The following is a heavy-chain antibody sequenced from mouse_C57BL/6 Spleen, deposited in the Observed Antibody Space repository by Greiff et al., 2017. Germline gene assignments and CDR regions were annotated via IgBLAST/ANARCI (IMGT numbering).Heavy chain of an antibody. D-gene: IGHD1-1*01. J-gene: IGHJ3*01. CDR2: IDPSDSET. Sequence: VQLQQPGAELVRPGSSVKMSCKASGYTFTSYWMHWVKQRPIQGLEWIGNIDPSDSETHYNQKFKDKATLTVDKSSSTAYMQLSSLTSEDSAVYYCARVHYYGSLWFAYWGQGTLVTVSA. CDR1: GYTFTSYW. CDR3: ARVHYYGSLWFAY. V-gene: IGHV1-52*01.